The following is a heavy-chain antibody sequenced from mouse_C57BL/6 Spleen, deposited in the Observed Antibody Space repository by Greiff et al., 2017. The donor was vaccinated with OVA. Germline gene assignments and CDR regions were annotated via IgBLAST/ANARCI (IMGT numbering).Heavy chain of an antibody. J-gene: IGHJ2*01. V-gene: IGHV10-3*01. Sequence: EVMLVESGGGLVQPKGSLKLSCAASGFTFNTYAMHWVRQAPGKGLEWVARIRSKSSNYATYYADSVKDRFTISRDDSQSMLYLQMNNLKTEDTAMYYCVREGYYGSSYDYFDYWGQGTTLTVSS. CDR1: GFTFNTYA. D-gene: IGHD1-1*01. CDR2: IRSKSSNYAT. CDR3: VREGYYGSSYDYFDY.